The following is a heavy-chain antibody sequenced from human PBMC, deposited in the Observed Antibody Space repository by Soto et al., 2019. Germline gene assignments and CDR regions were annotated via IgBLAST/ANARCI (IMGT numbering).Heavy chain of an antibody. D-gene: IGHD1-26*01. CDR2: VFHSGIT. V-gene: IGHV4-59*01. CDR3: ARDQNGSPYFDY. Sequence: QVQLQESGPGLVKPSETLSLTCTVSGGSITSYYWSWIRQPPGKGLEWIGYVFHSGITGYNHSLKSRVTISVDASKYLFSLKLISVNAADTAVYYCARDQNGSPYFDYWGQGTLVTVSS. CDR1: GGSITSYY. J-gene: IGHJ4*02.